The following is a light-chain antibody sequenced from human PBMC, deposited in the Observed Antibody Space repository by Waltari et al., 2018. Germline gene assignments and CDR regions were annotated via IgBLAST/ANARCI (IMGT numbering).Light chain of an antibody. V-gene: IGKV3-11*01. J-gene: IGKJ4*01. CDR2: DAS. Sequence: EIVLTQSPATLSLSPGGRATLSCRASQSVSTYLAWYQQKPGQAPRLLIHDASNRATGIPARFSGSGSGTDFTLTISSLEPEDFAVYYCQQRSSNWFTFGGGTKVEIK. CDR3: QQRSSNWFT. CDR1: QSVSTY.